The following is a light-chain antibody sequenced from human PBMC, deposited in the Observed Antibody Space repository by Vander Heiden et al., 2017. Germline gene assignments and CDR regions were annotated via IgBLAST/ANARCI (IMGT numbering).Light chain of an antibody. Sequence: DIQLTQSPSSLSASVGDRVTITCQASQDISNYLNWYQQKPGKAPKLLIYDASNLETGVPSRFSGSGSGTDFTFTISNLQPEDIATYYCQQDDNLPYTFGQGTKVEIK. V-gene: IGKV1-33*01. CDR3: QQDDNLPYT. J-gene: IGKJ2*01. CDR1: QDISNY. CDR2: DAS.